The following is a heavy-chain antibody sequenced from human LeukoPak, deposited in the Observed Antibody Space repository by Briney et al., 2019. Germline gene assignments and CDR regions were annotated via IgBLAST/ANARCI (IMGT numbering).Heavy chain of an antibody. CDR2: INHSGST. J-gene: IGHJ4*02. Sequence: GSLRLSCAASGFTFADYYWSWIRQPPGKGLEWIGEINHSGSTNYNPSLKSRVTISVDTSKNQFSLKLSSVTAADTAVYYCARSALRYFDWLMDYWGQGTLVTVSS. D-gene: IGHD3-9*01. CDR3: ARSALRYFDWLMDY. CDR1: GFTFADYY. V-gene: IGHV4-34*01.